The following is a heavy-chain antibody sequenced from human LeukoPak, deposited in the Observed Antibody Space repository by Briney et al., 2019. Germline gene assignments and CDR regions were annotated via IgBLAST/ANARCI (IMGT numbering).Heavy chain of an antibody. CDR1: GFTFSSYA. D-gene: IGHD4-17*01. CDR2: ISYDGSNK. V-gene: IGHV3-30-3*01. J-gene: IGHJ4*02. Sequence: GGSLRLSCAASGFTFSSYAMHWVRQAPGKGLEWVAVISYDGSNKYYADSVKGRFTISRDNSKNTLYLQMNSLRAEDTAAYYCASRDYGDYRRYFDYWGQGTLVTVSS. CDR3: ASRDYGDYRRYFDY.